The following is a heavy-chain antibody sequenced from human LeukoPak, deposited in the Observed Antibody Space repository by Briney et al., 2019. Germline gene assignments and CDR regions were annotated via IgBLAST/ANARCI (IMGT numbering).Heavy chain of an antibody. D-gene: IGHD6-6*01. CDR1: GYSISSGYY. J-gene: IGHJ5*02. V-gene: IGHV4-38-2*02. CDR2: IYYSGST. CDR3: ARISSSDRFDP. Sequence: PSETLSLTCNVFGYSISSGYYWGWIRQPPGKGLEWIGSIYYSGSTYYNPSLKSRVTISVDTSKNQFSLKLSSVTAADTAVYYCARISSSDRFDPWGQGTLVTVSS.